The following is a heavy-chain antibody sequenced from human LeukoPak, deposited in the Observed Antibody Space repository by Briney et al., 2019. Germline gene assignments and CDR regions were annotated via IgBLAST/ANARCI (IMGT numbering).Heavy chain of an antibody. CDR1: GFSVSDYD. V-gene: IGHV3-23*01. CDR3: ARDRSIGYGVDY. Sequence: GGSLRLSCAASGFSVSDYDMTWIRQSPGKGLEWVSSMSDIGPNTYYADSVKGRFTISRDNSKNTLYLQMNSLRAEDTAVYYCARDRSIGYGVDYWGQGTLVTVSS. J-gene: IGHJ4*02. D-gene: IGHD3-22*01. CDR2: MSDIGPNT.